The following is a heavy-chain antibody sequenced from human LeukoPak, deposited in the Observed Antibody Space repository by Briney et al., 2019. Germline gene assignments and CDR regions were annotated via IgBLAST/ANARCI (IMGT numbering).Heavy chain of an antibody. J-gene: IGHJ3*02. Sequence: ASVKVSCKASGYTFSSYAMHWVRQAPGQRLEWMGWINAGNGNTKYSQKFRGRVTITRDTSASTVYVELSSLRSEDTAVYYCARYCGADCYSAREAFDIWGQGTMVTVSS. D-gene: IGHD2-21*02. CDR3: ARYCGADCYSAREAFDI. CDR2: INAGNGNT. V-gene: IGHV1-3*01. CDR1: GYTFSSYA.